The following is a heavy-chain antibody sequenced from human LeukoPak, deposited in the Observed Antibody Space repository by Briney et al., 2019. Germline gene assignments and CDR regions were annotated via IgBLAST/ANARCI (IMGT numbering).Heavy chain of an antibody. Sequence: GGSLRLSCAASGFTVSSNYMSWVRQAPGKGLEWGSVIYSGGSTYYADSVKGRFTISRHNSKNTLYLQMNSLRAEATAVYYCARDLSDSIRNEDAFDIWGQGTMVTVSS. CDR3: ARDLSDSIRNEDAFDI. J-gene: IGHJ3*02. CDR2: IYSGGST. CDR1: GFTVSSNY. D-gene: IGHD1-1*01. V-gene: IGHV3-53*04.